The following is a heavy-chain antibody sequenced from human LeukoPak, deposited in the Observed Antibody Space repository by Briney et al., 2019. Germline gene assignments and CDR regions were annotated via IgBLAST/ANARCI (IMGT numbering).Heavy chain of an antibody. D-gene: IGHD3-3*01. J-gene: IGHJ4*02. CDR1: GFTFSAST. Sequence: GGSLRLSCVASGFTFSASTMHWVRQAPGKGLEWVAVLSYDGFTQYYADPVKGRFSISRDNSRSTLYLQMNSLRPEDTAIYHCARDRLPSDQDDFDYWGQGIMDTVSS. CDR3: ARDRLPSDQDDFDY. CDR2: LSYDGFTQ. V-gene: IGHV3-30*04.